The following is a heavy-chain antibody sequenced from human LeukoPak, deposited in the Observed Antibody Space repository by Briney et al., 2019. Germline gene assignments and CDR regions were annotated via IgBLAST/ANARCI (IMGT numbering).Heavy chain of an antibody. CDR3: ARGRGYSVSSDAFDI. V-gene: IGHV3-21*06. J-gene: IGHJ3*02. CDR1: GFTFSSYG. CDR2: ISTSSGYI. D-gene: IGHD5/OR15-5a*01. Sequence: GGSLRLSCAASGFTFSSYGMNWVRQAPGRGLEWVSSISTSSGYIYYADSLEGRFTISRDNAKNSLYLQMDSLRAEDTAVYYCARGRGYSVSSDAFDIWCQGTMVTVSS.